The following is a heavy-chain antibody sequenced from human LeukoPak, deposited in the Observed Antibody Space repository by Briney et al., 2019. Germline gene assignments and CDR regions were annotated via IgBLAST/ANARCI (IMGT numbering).Heavy chain of an antibody. J-gene: IGHJ3*02. V-gene: IGHV4-34*01. Sequence: SETLSLTCAVYGGSFSGYYWSWIRQPPGKGLEWIGEINHSGSTNYNPSLKSRVTISVDTSKNQFSLKLSSVTAADTAVYYCARELTDPMIVVVNYSGAFDIWGQGTMVTVSS. D-gene: IGHD3-22*01. CDR2: INHSGST. CDR1: GGSFSGYY. CDR3: ARELTDPMIVVVNYSGAFDI.